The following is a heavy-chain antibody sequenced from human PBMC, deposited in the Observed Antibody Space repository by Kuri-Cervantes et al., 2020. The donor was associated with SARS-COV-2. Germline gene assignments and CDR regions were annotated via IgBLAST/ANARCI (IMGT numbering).Heavy chain of an antibody. CDR1: GGSFSGYY. CDR2: INHSGST. V-gene: IGHV4-34*01. J-gene: IGHJ4*02. D-gene: IGHD5-18*01. Sequence: SETLSLTCAVYGGSFSGYYWSWIRQPPGKGLEWIGEINHSGSTNYNPSLKSRVTISVDTSKNQFSLKLSSVTAADTAVYYCARGAFRIRIQLWDGFDYWGRGTLVTVSS. CDR3: ARGAFRIRIQLWDGFDY.